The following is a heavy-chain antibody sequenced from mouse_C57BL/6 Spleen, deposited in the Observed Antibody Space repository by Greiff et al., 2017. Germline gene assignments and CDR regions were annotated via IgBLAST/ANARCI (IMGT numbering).Heavy chain of an antibody. CDR1: GFSLTSYG. D-gene: IGHD2-3*01. Sequence: VQLQQSGPGLVQPSQSLSITCTVSGFSLTSYGVHWVRQSPGKGLEWLGVIWRGGSTDYNAAFMSRMSITKDNSKSQVFFKMNSLQADDTAIYDCAKNGGYDGYSIYFDYWGQGTTLTVSS. CDR2: IWRGGST. V-gene: IGHV2-5*01. CDR3: AKNGGYDGYSIYFDY. J-gene: IGHJ2*01.